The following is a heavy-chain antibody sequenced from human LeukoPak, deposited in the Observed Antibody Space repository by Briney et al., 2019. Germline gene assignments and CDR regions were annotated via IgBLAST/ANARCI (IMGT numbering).Heavy chain of an antibody. Sequence: VASVKVSCKASGGTFSSYAISWVRQAPGQGLEWMGGIIPIFGTANYAQKFQGRVTITTDESTSTAYMELSSLRSEDTAVYYCARLRETYYYDSSGRNWFDPWGQGTLVTVSS. D-gene: IGHD3-22*01. CDR3: ARLRETYYYDSSGRNWFDP. V-gene: IGHV1-69*05. CDR2: IIPIFGTA. J-gene: IGHJ5*02. CDR1: GGTFSSYA.